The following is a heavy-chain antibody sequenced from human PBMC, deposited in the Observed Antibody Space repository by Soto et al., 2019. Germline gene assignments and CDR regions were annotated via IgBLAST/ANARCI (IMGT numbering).Heavy chain of an antibody. CDR2: IIPILGIA. D-gene: IGHD6-19*01. CDR3: ASPNGSGWYYYFDY. CDR1: GGTFSSYT. Sequence: XVKVSCKASGGTFSSYTISWVRHAPGQGLEWMGRIIPILGIANYAQKFQGRVTITADKSTSTAYMELSSLRSEDTAVYYCASPNGSGWYYYFDYWGQGTLVTVSS. V-gene: IGHV1-69*02. J-gene: IGHJ4*02.